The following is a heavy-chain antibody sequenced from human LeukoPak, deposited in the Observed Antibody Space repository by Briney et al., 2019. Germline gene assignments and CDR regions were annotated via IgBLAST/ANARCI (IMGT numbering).Heavy chain of an antibody. CDR2: ISAYNGNT. V-gene: IGHV1-18*01. Sequence: ASVKVSCKVSGYTFTTYGISWVRQAPGQGLEWMGWISAYNGNTNYAQKLQGRVTMTTDTSTSTAYMELRSLRSDDTAVYYCARVWGPSYGDDFDPWGRGTLVTVSS. D-gene: IGHD4-17*01. CDR3: ARVWGPSYGDDFDP. J-gene: IGHJ2*01. CDR1: GYTFTTYG.